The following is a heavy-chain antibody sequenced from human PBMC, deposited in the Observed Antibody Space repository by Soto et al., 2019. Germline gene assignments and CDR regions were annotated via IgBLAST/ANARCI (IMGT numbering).Heavy chain of an antibody. Sequence: GGSLRLSCAASGFTFSSYWMSWVRQAPGKGLEWVANIKQDGSEKYYVDSVKGRFTISRDNAKNSLYLQMNSLRAEDTAVYYCARVLGYCSSTSCYRYYYYGMDVWGQGTTVTVSS. CDR2: IKQDGSEK. J-gene: IGHJ6*02. D-gene: IGHD2-2*01. V-gene: IGHV3-7*01. CDR3: ARVLGYCSSTSCYRYYYYGMDV. CDR1: GFTFSSYW.